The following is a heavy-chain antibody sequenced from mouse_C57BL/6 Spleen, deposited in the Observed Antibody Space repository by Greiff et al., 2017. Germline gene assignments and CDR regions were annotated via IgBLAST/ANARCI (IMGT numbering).Heavy chain of an antibody. Sequence: VQLQQSGAELVRPGASVTLSCKASGYTFTDYEMHWVKQTPVHGLEWIGAIDPETGGTAYNQKFKGKAILTADKSSSTAYMELRSLTSEDSAVYYCTPYFRGYFDVWGTGTTVTVSS. J-gene: IGHJ1*03. CDR1: GYTFTDYE. CDR2: IDPETGGT. CDR3: TPYFRGYFDV. V-gene: IGHV1-15*01.